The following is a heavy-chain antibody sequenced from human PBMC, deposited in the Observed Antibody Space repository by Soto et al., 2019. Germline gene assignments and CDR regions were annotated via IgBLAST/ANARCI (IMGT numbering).Heavy chain of an antibody. D-gene: IGHD3-9*01. J-gene: IGHJ6*02. V-gene: IGHV1-69*13. CDR2: IIPIFGTA. CDR3: ASPVPLDYDILTGYFSTYYYGMDV. CDR1: GGTFSSYA. Sequence: SVKVSCKASGGTFSSYAISWVRQAPGQGLEWMGGIIPIFGTANYAQKFQGRVTITADESTSTAYMELSSLRSEDTAVYYCASPVPLDYDILTGYFSTYYYGMDVWGQGTTVTVSS.